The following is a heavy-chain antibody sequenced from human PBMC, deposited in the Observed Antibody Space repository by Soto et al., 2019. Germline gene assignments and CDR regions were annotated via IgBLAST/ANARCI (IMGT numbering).Heavy chain of an antibody. D-gene: IGHD6-19*01. J-gene: IGHJ4*02. Sequence: QLQLQESGPGLVKPSETLSLTCTVSGGSISSSSYYWGWIRQPPGKGLEWIGSIYYSGSTYYNPSLKSRVTLSVDTAKNLFPRKLSSVTAADTAVYYCARHNVSEQLLVFNEQYYFDYWGQGTLVTVSS. V-gene: IGHV4-39*01. CDR2: IYYSGST. CDR3: ARHNVSEQLLVFNEQYYFDY. CDR1: GGSISSSSYY.